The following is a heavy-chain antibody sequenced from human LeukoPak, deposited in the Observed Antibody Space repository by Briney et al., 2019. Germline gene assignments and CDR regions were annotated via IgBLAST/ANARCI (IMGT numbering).Heavy chain of an antibody. V-gene: IGHV1-8*01. CDR3: ARAHSLLWFRGRMYYFDY. CDR2: MNPNSGNT. D-gene: IGHD3-10*01. Sequence: ASLNVSRKASGYTFTIYDINCGPQATGQGLEWMGGMNPNSGNTGYAQKFQVRVTMTRTTSISTAYMELSSLRSEDTAVYYCARAHSLLWFRGRMYYFDYWGQGTLVTVS. CDR1: GYTFTIYD. J-gene: IGHJ4*02.